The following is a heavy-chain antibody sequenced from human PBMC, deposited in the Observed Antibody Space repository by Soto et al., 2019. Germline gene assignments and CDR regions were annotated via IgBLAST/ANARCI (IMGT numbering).Heavy chain of an antibody. D-gene: IGHD5-12*01. V-gene: IGHV3-30-3*01. J-gene: IGHJ5*02. CDR2: ISYDGSNK. CDR3: ARDGYNSGNWFDP. Sequence: PGGSLRLSCAASGFTFSSYAMHWVRQAPGKGLEWVAVISYDGSNKYYADSVKGRFTISRDNSKNTLYLQMNSLRAEDTAVYYCARDGYNSGNWFDPWGQGTLVTVSS. CDR1: GFTFSSYA.